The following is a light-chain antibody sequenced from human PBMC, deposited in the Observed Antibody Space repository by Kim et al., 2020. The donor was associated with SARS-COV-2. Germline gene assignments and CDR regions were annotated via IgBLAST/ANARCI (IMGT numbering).Light chain of an antibody. J-gene: IGLJ2*01. CDR1: SLRSYY. CDR3: NSRDSNDNVV. V-gene: IGLV3-19*01. Sequence: SSELTQDPAVSVALGQTVRITCQGDSLRSYYATWYQQKPGQAPIVVIYGKNNRPSGITDRFSGSSSGNTASLTITGTQAGNEADYYGNSRDSNDNVVFGGGTQLTVL. CDR2: GKN.